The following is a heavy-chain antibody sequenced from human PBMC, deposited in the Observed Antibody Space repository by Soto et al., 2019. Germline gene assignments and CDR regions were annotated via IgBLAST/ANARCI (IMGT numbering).Heavy chain of an antibody. V-gene: IGHV3-7*03. CDR1: GFTFSSYW. J-gene: IGHJ4*02. D-gene: IGHD3-9*01. Sequence: EVQVVESGGGLVQPGGSLRLSCAASGFTFSSYWMTWVRQAPGKGLEWLATIKHDGSERNYVDSVKGRFTISRDNTKNSLYLLMNSLQAEDTAVYYCETDLNHVAYWGQGTLVTVSS. CDR3: ETDLNHVAY. CDR2: IKHDGSER.